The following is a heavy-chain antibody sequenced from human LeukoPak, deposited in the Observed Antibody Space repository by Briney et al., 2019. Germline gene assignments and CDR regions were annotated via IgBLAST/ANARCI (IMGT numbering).Heavy chain of an antibody. CDR3: AINTTGGYSDS. CDR2: INTHNGYS. J-gene: IGHJ5*01. Sequence: ASVKVSCKTSGYTFTSSGITWVRQAPGQGLEWMGWINTHNGYSKYAQRLQGRVTMTADTSTSTAYMELSSLTSDDTAVYFCAINTTGGYSDSWGHGTLVTVSS. V-gene: IGHV1-18*01. D-gene: IGHD2-15*01. CDR1: GYTFTSSG.